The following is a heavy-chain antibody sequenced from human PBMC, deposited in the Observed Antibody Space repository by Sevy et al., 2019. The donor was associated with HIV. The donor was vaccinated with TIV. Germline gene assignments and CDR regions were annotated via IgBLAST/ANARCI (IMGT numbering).Heavy chain of an antibody. CDR1: GYTFTDYY. CDR3: TRDDIYTHPWEFDW. Sequence: ASVKVSCKSSGYTFTDYYMHWVRQAPGQGLEWMRWINPNNGDSRSAQKFQGRVTLIRDMSISTAYMELSRLSSDDTAIYFCTRDDIYTHPWEFDWWGHGALVTVSS. D-gene: IGHD1-26*01. V-gene: IGHV1-2*02. J-gene: IGHJ4*01. CDR2: INPNNGDS.